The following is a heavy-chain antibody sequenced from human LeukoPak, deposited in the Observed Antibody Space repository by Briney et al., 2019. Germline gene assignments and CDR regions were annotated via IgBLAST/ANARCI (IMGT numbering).Heavy chain of an antibody. CDR1: GGTFSSYA. Sequence: SVKVSCKASGGTFSSYAISWVRQAPGQGLEWMGGIIPIFGTANYAQKFQGRVTITTDESTSTAYMELSSLRSEDTAVYYCARDNRAIPAAIVGYYYYYYMDVWGKGTTATVSS. D-gene: IGHD2-2*02. CDR2: IIPIFGTA. J-gene: IGHJ6*03. V-gene: IGHV1-69*05. CDR3: ARDNRAIPAAIVGYYYYYYMDV.